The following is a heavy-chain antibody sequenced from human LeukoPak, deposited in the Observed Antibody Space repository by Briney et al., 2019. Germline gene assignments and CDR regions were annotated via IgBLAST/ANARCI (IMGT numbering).Heavy chain of an antibody. CDR2: ISSNGGST. V-gene: IGHV3-64D*06. J-gene: IGHJ4*02. D-gene: IGHD5-18*01. Sequence: PGGSLRLSCSASGFTFSSYSMHWVRQAPGKGLEYVSAISSNGGSTYYADSVKGRSTISRDNSKNTLYLQMSSLRAEDTAVYYCVKDLVGYRYGYDFDYWGQGTLVTVSS. CDR3: VKDLVGYRYGYDFDY. CDR1: GFTFSSYS.